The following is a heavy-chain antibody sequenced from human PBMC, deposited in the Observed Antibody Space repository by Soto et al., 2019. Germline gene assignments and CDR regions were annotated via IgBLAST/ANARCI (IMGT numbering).Heavy chain of an antibody. CDR1: GGSISSGDYY. J-gene: IGHJ5*02. D-gene: IGHD2-15*01. Sequence: PSETLSLTCTVSGGSISSGDYYWSWIRQPPGKGLEWIGYIYYSGSTYYNPSLKSRVTISVDTSKNQFSLKLSSVTAADTAVYYCARDPGRSRGYCSGGSCYSGFRPYNWFDPWGQGTLVTVSS. CDR3: ARDPGRSRGYCSGGSCYSGFRPYNWFDP. CDR2: IYYSGST. V-gene: IGHV4-30-4*01.